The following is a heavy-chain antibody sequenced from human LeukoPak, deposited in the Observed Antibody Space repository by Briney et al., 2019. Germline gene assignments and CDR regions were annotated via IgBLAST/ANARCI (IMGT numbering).Heavy chain of an antibody. CDR1: GGSISSSSYY. Sequence: SETLSLTCTVSGGSISSSSYYWGWIRQPPGKGLEWIGSIYYSGSTYYNPSLKSRVTISVDTSKNQFSLKLSSVTAADTAVYYCASRYCSSTSCYTAEYFQHWGQGTLVTVSS. J-gene: IGHJ1*01. CDR2: IYYSGST. D-gene: IGHD2-2*02. CDR3: ASRYCSSTSCYTAEYFQH. V-gene: IGHV4-39*01.